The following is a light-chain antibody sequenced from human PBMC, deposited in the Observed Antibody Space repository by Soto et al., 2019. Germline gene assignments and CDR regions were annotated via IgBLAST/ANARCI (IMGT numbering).Light chain of an antibody. CDR3: QSYDHSHSGSWI. CDR1: SANIGAGYD. J-gene: IGLJ2*01. Sequence: QSVLTQPPSVSGAPGLRVTISCTGNSANIGAGYDVHWYQQLPGTAPKLLIYGDNNRPSGVPDRFSGSKSGTSASLAITGLQAEDEADYYCQSYDHSHSGSWIFGGGTKLTVL. V-gene: IGLV1-40*01. CDR2: GDN.